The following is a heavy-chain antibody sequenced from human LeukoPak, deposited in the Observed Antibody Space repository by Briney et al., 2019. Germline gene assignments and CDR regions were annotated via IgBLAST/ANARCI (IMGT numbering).Heavy chain of an antibody. J-gene: IGHJ4*02. Sequence: GGSLRLSCAASGLTFSSYGMHWVRQAPGKGLEWVAFIRNDGSNKYYADSVRGRFTISRDNSKNTLYLQMNSLRAEDTAVYYCAKLGDSSGPRDYWGQGTLVTVSS. D-gene: IGHD3-22*01. V-gene: IGHV3-30*02. CDR1: GLTFSSYG. CDR3: AKLGDSSGPRDY. CDR2: IRNDGSNK.